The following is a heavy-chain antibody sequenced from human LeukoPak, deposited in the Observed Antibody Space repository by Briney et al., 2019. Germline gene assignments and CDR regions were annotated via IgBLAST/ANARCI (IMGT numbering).Heavy chain of an antibody. V-gene: IGHV3-30*18. D-gene: IGHD2-2*01. J-gene: IGHJ4*02. CDR3: AKAFSGSSTSCYVQ. CDR2: ISYDGSNK. CDR1: GFTFSSFW. Sequence: GGSLRLSCAASGFTFSSFWMSWVRQAPGKGLEWVAVISYDGSNKYYADSVKGRFTISRDNSKNTLYLQMNSLRAEDTAVYYCAKAFSGSSTSCYVQWGQGTLVTVSS.